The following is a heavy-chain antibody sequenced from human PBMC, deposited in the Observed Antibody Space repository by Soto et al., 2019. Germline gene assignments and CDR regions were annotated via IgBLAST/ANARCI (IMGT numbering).Heavy chain of an antibody. D-gene: IGHD3-22*01. V-gene: IGHV3-74*01. CDR2: IKNDGSGT. J-gene: IGHJ4*02. CDR1: GFTFSSYW. Sequence: EVQLVESGGGLVQPGGSLTLSCAASGFTFSSYWMHWVRQAPGKGLVWVSRIKNDGSGTIYADSVKGRLTISRENAKNTLYLQMNSLRVEDTAVYYCVRGDGDYYDGNGYLGRHWGQGTLVTVSS. CDR3: VRGDGDYYDGNGYLGRH.